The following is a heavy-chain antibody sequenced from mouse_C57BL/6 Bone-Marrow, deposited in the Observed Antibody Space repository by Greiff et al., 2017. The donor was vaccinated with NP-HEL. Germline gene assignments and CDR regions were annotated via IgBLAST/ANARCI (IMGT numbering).Heavy chain of an antibody. CDR2: IYPGDGDT. Sequence: VHLVESGPELVKPGASVKISCKASGYAFSSSWMNWVKQRPGKGLEWIGRIYPGDGDTNYNGKFKGKATLTADKSSSTAYMQLSSLTSEDSAVYFCAVQLRLPYYAMDYWGQGTSVTVSS. CDR1: GYAFSSSW. J-gene: IGHJ4*01. D-gene: IGHD3-2*02. CDR3: AVQLRLPYYAMDY. V-gene: IGHV1-82*01.